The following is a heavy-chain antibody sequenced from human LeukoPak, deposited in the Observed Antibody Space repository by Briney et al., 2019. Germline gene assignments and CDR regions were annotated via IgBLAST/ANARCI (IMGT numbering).Heavy chain of an antibody. V-gene: IGHV3-33*01. D-gene: IGHD3-22*01. Sequence: GGSLRLSCAASGFTFSSYGMHWVRQAPGKGLDWVAIIWYDGSNKYYADSVKGRFTISRDDSKNTLYLQMNSLRAEDTAVYYCAREADYCDSSGYRYTMDVWGQGTTVTVSS. J-gene: IGHJ6*02. CDR3: AREADYCDSSGYRYTMDV. CDR2: IWYDGSNK. CDR1: GFTFSSYG.